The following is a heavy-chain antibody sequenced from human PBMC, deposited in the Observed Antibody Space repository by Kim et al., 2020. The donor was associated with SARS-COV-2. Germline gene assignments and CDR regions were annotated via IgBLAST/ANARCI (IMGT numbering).Heavy chain of an antibody. J-gene: IGHJ6*02. Sequence: GGSLRLSCAASGFTFSSYGMHWVRQAPGKGLEWVAVIWYDGSNKYYADSVKGRFTISRDNSKNTLYLQMNSLRAEDTAVYYCARDFQFVAALTTVTTGYYYGMDVWGQGTTVTVSS. CDR3: ARDFQFVAALTTVTTGYYYGMDV. D-gene: IGHD4-17*01. CDR2: IWYDGSNK. V-gene: IGHV3-33*01. CDR1: GFTFSSYG.